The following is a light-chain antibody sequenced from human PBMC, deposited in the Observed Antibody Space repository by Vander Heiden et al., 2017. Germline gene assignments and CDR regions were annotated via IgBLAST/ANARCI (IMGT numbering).Light chain of an antibody. CDR2: KDR. CDR3: QSADSSGTYV. V-gene: IGLV3-25*03. Sequence: SYELTQPPSVSVFPGQTARITCSGDALPNQYAHWYQQKPGQAPVLVIHKDRERPSGIPERFSGSSSRTTVTLTISGVQAEDEADYYCQSADSSGTYVFGTGTKVTVL. J-gene: IGLJ1*01. CDR1: ALPNQY.